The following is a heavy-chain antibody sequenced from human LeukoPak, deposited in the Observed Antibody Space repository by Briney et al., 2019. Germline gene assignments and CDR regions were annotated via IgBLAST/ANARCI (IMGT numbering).Heavy chain of an antibody. CDR1: GGTFSSYA. D-gene: IGHD3-3*01. J-gene: IGHJ4*02. V-gene: IGHV1-69*13. Sequence: SVQVSCKASGGTFSSYAISWVRRAPGQGLEWMGGIIPIFGTANYAQKFQGRVTITADESTSTAYMELSSLRSEDTAVYYCATGPYDFWSGYSLDYWGQGTLVTVSS. CDR3: ATGPYDFWSGYSLDY. CDR2: IIPIFGTA.